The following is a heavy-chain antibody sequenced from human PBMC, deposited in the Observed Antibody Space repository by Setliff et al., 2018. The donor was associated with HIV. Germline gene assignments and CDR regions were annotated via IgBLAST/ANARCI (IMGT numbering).Heavy chain of an antibody. J-gene: IGHJ4*02. V-gene: IGHV3-48*01. CDR3: ARGRCSDAACFFDY. Sequence: ETLSLSCAASGFTFSNAWMIWVRQAPGKGLEWLSYIKTDGGTTYDADSVEGRLTISRDNAKNSLYLQMDNLTVDDTAVYFCARGRCSDAACFFDYWGQGTLVTVSS. CDR2: IKTDGGTT. CDR1: GFTFSNAW. D-gene: IGHD3-16*01.